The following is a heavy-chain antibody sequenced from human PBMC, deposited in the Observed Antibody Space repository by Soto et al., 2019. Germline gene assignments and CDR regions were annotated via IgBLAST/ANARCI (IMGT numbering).Heavy chain of an antibody. V-gene: IGHV4-59*01. J-gene: IGHJ6*02. Sequence: PSETLSLTCTVSCGSISSYYWSWIRQPPGKGLEWIGYIYYSGSTNYNPSLKSRVTISVDTSKNQFSLKLSSVTAADTAVYYCARASRSSSWYPYYYYGMDVWGQGTTVTVSS. CDR1: CGSISSYY. CDR3: ARASRSSSWYPYYYYGMDV. D-gene: IGHD6-13*01. CDR2: IYYSGST.